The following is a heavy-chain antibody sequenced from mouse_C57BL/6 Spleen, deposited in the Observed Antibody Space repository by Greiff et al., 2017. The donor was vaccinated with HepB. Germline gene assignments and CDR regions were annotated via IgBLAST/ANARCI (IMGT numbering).Heavy chain of an antibody. CDR3: ARSFMITTGHWYFDV. CDR2: IDPEDGET. V-gene: IGHV14-2*01. J-gene: IGHJ1*03. D-gene: IGHD2-4*01. CDR1: GFNIKDYY. Sequence: EVQLQQSGAELVKPGASVKLSCTASGFNIKDYYMHWVKQRTEQGLEWIGRIDPEDGETKYAPKFQGKATITADISSNTAYLQLSSLTSEDTAVYYCARSFMITTGHWYFDVWGTGTTVTVSS.